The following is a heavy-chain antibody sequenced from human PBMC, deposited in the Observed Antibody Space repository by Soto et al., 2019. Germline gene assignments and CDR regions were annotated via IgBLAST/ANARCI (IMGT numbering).Heavy chain of an antibody. Sequence: PSETLSLTCAVYGGSFSGYYWSRIRQHPGKGLEWIGEINHSGSTNYNPSLKSRVTISVDTSKNQFSLKLSSVTAADTAVYYCARGYCTNGVCYVFDYWGQGTLVTVSS. D-gene: IGHD2-8*01. CDR3: ARGYCTNGVCYVFDY. V-gene: IGHV4-34*01. CDR2: INHSGST. CDR1: GGSFSGYY. J-gene: IGHJ4*02.